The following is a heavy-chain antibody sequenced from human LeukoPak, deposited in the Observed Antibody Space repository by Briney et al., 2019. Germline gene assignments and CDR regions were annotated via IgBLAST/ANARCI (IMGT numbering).Heavy chain of an antibody. CDR2: MNPNTGNT. J-gene: IGHJ4*02. CDR1: GYTFTSYD. D-gene: IGHD3-10*01. V-gene: IGHV1-8*01. Sequence: GASVKVSCKASGYTFTSYDINWVRQATGQGLEWMGWMNPNTGNTGYAQKFQGRVTMTRDTSISTAYMELSSLRSDDTAVYYCARKFLGSRGYYFDYWGQGILVTVSS. CDR3: ARKFLGSRGYYFDY.